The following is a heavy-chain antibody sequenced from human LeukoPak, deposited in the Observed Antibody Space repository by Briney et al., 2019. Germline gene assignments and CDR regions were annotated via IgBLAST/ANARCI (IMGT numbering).Heavy chain of an antibody. CDR3: ARDLIAVPYNWFDP. V-gene: IGHV4-34*01. Sequence: SETLSLTCAVYGGSFSGYYWSWIRQPPGKGLEWIGEINHSGSTNYNPSLKSRVTISVDTSKNQFSLKLSSVTAADTAVYYCARDLIAVPYNWFDPWGQGILVTVSS. CDR2: INHSGST. D-gene: IGHD6-19*01. CDR1: GGSFSGYY. J-gene: IGHJ5*02.